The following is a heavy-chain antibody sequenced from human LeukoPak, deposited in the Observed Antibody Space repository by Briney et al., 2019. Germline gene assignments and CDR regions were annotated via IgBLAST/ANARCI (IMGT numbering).Heavy chain of an antibody. Sequence: PGGSLRLSCAASGFTFSSYAMSWVRQAPGKGLEWVAVISASGRNTYYSESAKGQFTISRDNSKNTLYLQMSSLRAEDTAVYYCVRRGSNYPYYMDVWRKGTKLTVPS. CDR1: GFTFSSYA. CDR3: VRRGSNYPYYMDV. J-gene: IGHJ6*03. V-gene: IGHV3-23*01. CDR2: ISASGRNT.